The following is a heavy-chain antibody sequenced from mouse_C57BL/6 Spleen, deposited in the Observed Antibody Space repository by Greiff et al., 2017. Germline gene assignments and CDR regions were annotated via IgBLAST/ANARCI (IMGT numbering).Heavy chain of an antibody. CDR2: ISYDGSN. D-gene: IGHD1-1*01. CDR3: AGLITTVFDY. CDR1: GYSITSGYY. V-gene: IGHV3-6*01. J-gene: IGHJ2*01. Sequence: EVKLVESGPGLVKPSQSLSLTCSVTGYSITSGYYWNWIRQFPGNKLEWMGYISYDGSNNYNPSLKNRISITRDTSKNQFFLKLNSVTTEDTATYYCAGLITTVFDYWAKAPLSQSPQ.